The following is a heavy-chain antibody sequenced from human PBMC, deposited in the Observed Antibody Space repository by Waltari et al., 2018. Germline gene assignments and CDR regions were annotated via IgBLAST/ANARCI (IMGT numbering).Heavy chain of an antibody. V-gene: IGHV3-21*01. CDR2: ITSTSSYI. Sequence: EVQLVESGGGLVKPGGSLRVSCAASGFAFSTYTMNWVRQAPGKGLEWVSSITSTSSYIYYADSLKGRFTISRDNARSSLYLQMNSLRADDTAVYYCARVAAGSPDDHYYMDVWGKGTAVTVSS. D-gene: IGHD6-13*01. CDR1: GFAFSTYT. J-gene: IGHJ6*03. CDR3: ARVAAGSPDDHYYMDV.